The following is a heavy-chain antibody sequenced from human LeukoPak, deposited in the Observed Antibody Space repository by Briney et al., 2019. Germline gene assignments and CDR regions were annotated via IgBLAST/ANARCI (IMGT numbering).Heavy chain of an antibody. D-gene: IGHD2-15*01. J-gene: IGHJ3*02. V-gene: IGHV3-9*01. CDR3: AKGIGYCSGGSCRDAFDI. CDR2: ISWNSGSI. Sequence: GGSLRLSCAASGFTFDDYAMHWVRQAPGKGLEWVSGISWNSGSIGYADSVKGRFTISRDNAKNSLYLQMNSLRAEDTALYYCAKGIGYCSGGSCRDAFDIWGQGTMVTVSS. CDR1: GFTFDDYA.